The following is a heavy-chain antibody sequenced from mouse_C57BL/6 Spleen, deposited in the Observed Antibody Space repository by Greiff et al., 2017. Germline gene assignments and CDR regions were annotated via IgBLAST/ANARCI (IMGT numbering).Heavy chain of an antibody. D-gene: IGHD1-1*01. V-gene: IGHV5-16*01. J-gene: IGHJ1*03. CDR3: ARGDYYGSSHWYFDV. CDR1: GFTFSDYY. CDR2: INYDGSST. Sequence: DVHLVESEGGLVPPGSSMTLSCTASGFTFSDYYMAWVRQVPEKGLEWVANINYDGSSTYYLDSLTSRFIISRDNAKTILYLEMRSMKSEDAATDWCARGDYYGSSHWYFDVWGTGTTVTVSS.